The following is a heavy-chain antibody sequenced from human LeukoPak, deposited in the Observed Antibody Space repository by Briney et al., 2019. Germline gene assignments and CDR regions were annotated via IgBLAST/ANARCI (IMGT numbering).Heavy chain of an antibody. V-gene: IGHV3-7*01. J-gene: IGHJ6*02. CDR3: ATYTHWVTGDV. D-gene: IGHD3-16*01. Sequence: GGSLRLSCAASGFTFSDSWMSWVRQAPGKGLEWVANMNQDGSEKDYVDSVKGRFTISRDNARNSLYLQMGSLRAEDTAVYYCATYTHWVTGDVWGQGTTVTVSS. CDR2: MNQDGSEK. CDR1: GFTFSDSW.